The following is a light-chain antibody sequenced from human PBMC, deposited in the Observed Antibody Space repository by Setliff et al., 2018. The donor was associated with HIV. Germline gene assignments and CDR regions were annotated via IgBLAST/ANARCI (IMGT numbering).Light chain of an antibody. CDR2: QAT. Sequence: SALTQPASVSGSPGQSITISCTGTSGDVGRYNLVSWYQQQPGKPPKLMIYQATRRPSGVSNRFSGSKSGNVASLTISGLQAEDEADYYCCSNTGSNTFVFGTGTKVTVL. J-gene: IGLJ1*01. V-gene: IGLV2-23*01. CDR3: CSNTGSNTFV. CDR1: SGDVGRYNL.